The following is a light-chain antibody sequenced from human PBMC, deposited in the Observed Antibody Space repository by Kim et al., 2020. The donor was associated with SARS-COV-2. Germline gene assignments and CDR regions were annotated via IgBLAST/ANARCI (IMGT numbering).Light chain of an antibody. CDR2: GRN. V-gene: IGLV3-19*01. CDR3: NSRDSTGKRWV. Sequence: LGQTVKNTCQGHSLRSYYASWYQQKPGQAPILVIYGRNNRPSGIPDRFSGSSSVNTASLTFTGAQAEDEADYYCNSRDSTGKRWVFGTGTKVTIL. J-gene: IGLJ1*01. CDR1: SLRSYY.